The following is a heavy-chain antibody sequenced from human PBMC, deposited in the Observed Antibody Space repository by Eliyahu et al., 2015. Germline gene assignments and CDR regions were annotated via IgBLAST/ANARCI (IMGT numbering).Heavy chain of an antibody. CDR2: ISGSGDTT. V-gene: IGHV3-23*01. CDR1: GFTFSSYV. Sequence: EVQLLESGGGLVQPGGSLRLSCAASGFTFSSYVMSWVRQAPGKGLEWVSVISGSGDTTYYADAVKGRFTISRDNSKNTVYLQMNSLRAEDTGVYYCAKKRPRTAPHDYWGQGTLVTVSS. CDR3: AKKRPRTAPHDY. J-gene: IGHJ4*02. D-gene: IGHD1-1*01.